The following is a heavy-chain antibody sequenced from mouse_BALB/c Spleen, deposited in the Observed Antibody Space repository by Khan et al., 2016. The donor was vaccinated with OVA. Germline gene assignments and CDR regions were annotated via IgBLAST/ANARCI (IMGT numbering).Heavy chain of an antibody. V-gene: IGHV5-9*03. D-gene: IGHD1-1*02. CDR1: GFTFSSFT. Sequence: EVELVESGGGLVKPGGSLKLSCAASGFTFSSFTMSWVRQTPEKRLEWVASISSGGDNTYYSDSVKGRFTISRDNAKNNLYLQMSSLRSEDTAVYYCARSNYGPFAYWGQGTLVTVSA. J-gene: IGHJ3*01. CDR2: ISSGGDNT. CDR3: ARSNYGPFAY.